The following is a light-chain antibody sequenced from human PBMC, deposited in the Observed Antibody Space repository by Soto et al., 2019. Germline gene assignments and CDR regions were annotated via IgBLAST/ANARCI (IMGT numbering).Light chain of an antibody. Sequence: DIQMTQSPSALSASVGDRSTITCRASQSISSWLAWYQQKPGKAPKLLIYKASSLESGVPSRFSGSGSGTEFTLTISSLQPDDFATYYCQQYNSYPWTFGQGTKVDI. CDR2: KAS. CDR3: QQYNSYPWT. V-gene: IGKV1-5*03. CDR1: QSISSW. J-gene: IGKJ1*01.